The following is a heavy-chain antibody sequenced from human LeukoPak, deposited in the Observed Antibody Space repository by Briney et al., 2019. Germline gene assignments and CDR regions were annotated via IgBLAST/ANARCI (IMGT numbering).Heavy chain of an antibody. D-gene: IGHD3-22*01. J-gene: IGHJ4*02. CDR3: ARWGIYYYDSSGYYYSLPFDY. CDR2: INHSGST. V-gene: IGHV4-34*01. CDR1: GGSFSGYY. Sequence: SETLSLTCAVYGGSFSGYYWSWIRQPPGKGLEWIGEINHSGSTNYNPSLKSRVTISVDTSKNQFSLKLSSVTAADTAVYYCARWGIYYYDSSGYYYSLPFDYWGQGTLVTVSS.